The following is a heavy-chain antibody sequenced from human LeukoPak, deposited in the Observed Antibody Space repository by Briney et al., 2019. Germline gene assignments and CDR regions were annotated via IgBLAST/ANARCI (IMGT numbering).Heavy chain of an antibody. CDR3: ARDWAHFDY. CDR1: GFTFSSYA. D-gene: IGHD7-27*01. J-gene: IGHJ4*02. CDR2: ISGSGGST. Sequence: PGGSLRLSCAASGFTFSSYAMSWVRQAPGKGLEWVSAISGSGGSTYYADSVKGRFTIPRDNAKNSLYLQMNSLRAEDTAVYYCARDWAHFDYWGQGTLVTVSS. V-gene: IGHV3-23*01.